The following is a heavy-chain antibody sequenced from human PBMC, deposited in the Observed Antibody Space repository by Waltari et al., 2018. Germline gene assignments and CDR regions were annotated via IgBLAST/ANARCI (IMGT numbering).Heavy chain of an antibody. CDR1: GFTFSSYG. CDR3: AKDGYGHNFDY. CDR2: IRDDGSNK. J-gene: IGHJ4*02. D-gene: IGHD5-18*01. V-gene: IGHV3-30*02. Sequence: QVQLVESGGGVVQPGGSLRLSCAASGFTFSSYGMHWVRQAPGKGLEWVAFIRDDGSNKYYADSVKGRFTISRDNSKNTLYLQMNSLRAEDTAVYYCAKDGYGHNFDYWGQGTLVTVSS.